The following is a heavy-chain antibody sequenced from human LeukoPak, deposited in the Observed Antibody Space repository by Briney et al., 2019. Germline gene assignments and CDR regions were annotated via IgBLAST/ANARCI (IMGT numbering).Heavy chain of an antibody. Sequence: SETLSLTCAVYGGSFSGYYWSWIRQPPGKGLEWIGEINHSGSTNYNPSLKSRVTISVDTSKNQFSLKLSSVTAAATAVYYCARGKRGYSSSWYDYWGQGTLVTVSS. J-gene: IGHJ4*02. D-gene: IGHD6-13*01. CDR3: ARGKRGYSSSWYDY. CDR2: INHSGST. CDR1: GGSFSGYY. V-gene: IGHV4-34*01.